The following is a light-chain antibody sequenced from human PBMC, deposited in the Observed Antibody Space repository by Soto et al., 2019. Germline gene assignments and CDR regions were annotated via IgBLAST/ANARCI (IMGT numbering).Light chain of an antibody. CDR3: AAWDDSLNGPV. V-gene: IGLV1-44*01. CDR2: SND. CDR1: GSNIGGNT. J-gene: IGLJ2*01. Sequence: QLVLTQPPSASGTPGQRVTISCSGSGSNIGGNTVNWYQQFPGTAPKLLVYSNDRRPSGVPARFSGSASGTSASLAISGLQSEDEADYHCAAWDDSLNGPVFGGGTKLTVL.